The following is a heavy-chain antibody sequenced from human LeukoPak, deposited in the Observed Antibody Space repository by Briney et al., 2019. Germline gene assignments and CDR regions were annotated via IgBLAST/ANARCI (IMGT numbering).Heavy chain of an antibody. D-gene: IGHD6-13*01. CDR3: ARRKYSSSWYYYYMDV. CDR2: IIPIFGTA. V-gene: IGHV1-69*13. Sequence: ASVKVSCKASGGTFSSYAISWVRQAPGQGLEWMGGIIPIFGTANYAQKFQGRVTITADESTSTAYMELSSLRSEDTAVYYCARRKYSSSWYYYYMDVWGKGTTVTVSS. J-gene: IGHJ6*03. CDR1: GGTFSSYA.